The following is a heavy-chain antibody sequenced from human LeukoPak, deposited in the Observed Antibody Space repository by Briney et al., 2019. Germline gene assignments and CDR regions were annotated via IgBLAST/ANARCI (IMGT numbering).Heavy chain of an antibody. CDR1: GFIFSSYS. D-gene: IGHD1-26*01. V-gene: IGHV3-21*01. CDR3: ATFSGSYPSYFDY. CDR2: ISSTSSYI. J-gene: IGHJ4*02. Sequence: PGGSLRLSCAASGFIFSSYSMNWVRQAPGKGLEWVSSISSTSSYIYYADSLKGRFTISRDNAKKSLYLQMNSLRAEDTAVYYCATFSGSYPSYFDYWGQGTLVTVSS.